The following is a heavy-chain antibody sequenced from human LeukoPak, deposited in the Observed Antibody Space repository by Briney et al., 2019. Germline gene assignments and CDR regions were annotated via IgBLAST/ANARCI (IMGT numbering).Heavy chain of an antibody. CDR1: GYTFTGYY. D-gene: IGHD6-19*01. J-gene: IGHJ6*03. Sequence: SVKVSCKASGYTFTGYYMHWVRQAPGQGLEWMGGIIPIFGTANYAQKFQGRVTITADKSTSTAYMELSSLRSEDTAVYYCARDSGYSSGWYEVPYYYYMDVWGKGTTVTVSS. CDR2: IIPIFGTA. V-gene: IGHV1-69*06. CDR3: ARDSGYSSGWYEVPYYYYMDV.